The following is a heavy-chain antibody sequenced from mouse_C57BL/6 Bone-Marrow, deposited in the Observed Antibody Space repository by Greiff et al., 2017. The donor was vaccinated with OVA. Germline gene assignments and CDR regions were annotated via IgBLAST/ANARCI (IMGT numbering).Heavy chain of an antibody. CDR1: GYSITSGYY. D-gene: IGHD1-1*01. J-gene: IGHJ2*01. CDR3: AIYGTLFDY. Sequence: EVKLMESGPGLVKPSQSLSLTCSVTGYSITSGYYWNWIRQFPGNKLEWMGYISYDGSNNYNPSLKNRISITRDTSKNQFFLKLNSVTTEDTATYYCAIYGTLFDYWGQGTTLTVSS. CDR2: ISYDGSN. V-gene: IGHV3-6*01.